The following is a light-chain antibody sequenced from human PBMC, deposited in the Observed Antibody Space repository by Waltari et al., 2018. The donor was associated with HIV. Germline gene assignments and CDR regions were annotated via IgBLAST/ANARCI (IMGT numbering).Light chain of an antibody. Sequence: QSALTQPASVSGSPGQSVTISCSGTGSDIGSSDYVSWYQKQPGTAPTLIVHGVNKRPSKIPNRYSGSKSANTASLTISGLQVEDEADYYCASYSRSATLVIFGGGTHLTVL. J-gene: IGLJ2*01. CDR3: ASYSRSATLVI. CDR2: GVN. V-gene: IGLV2-14*03. CDR1: GSDIGSSDY.